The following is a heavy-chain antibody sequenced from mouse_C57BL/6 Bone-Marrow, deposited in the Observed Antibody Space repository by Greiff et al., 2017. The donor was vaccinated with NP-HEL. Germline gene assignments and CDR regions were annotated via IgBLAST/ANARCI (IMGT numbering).Heavy chain of an antibody. D-gene: IGHD2-1*01. J-gene: IGHJ4*01. CDR2: IDPEDGET. CDR3: ARTIYYGNYVTFYYAMDY. Sequence: VQLQQSGAELVKPGASVKLSCTASGFNIKDYYMHWVKQRTEQGLAWIGRIDPEDGETKYAPKFQGKATITADTSSNTAYLQLSSLTSEDTAVYYCARTIYYGNYVTFYYAMDYWGQGTSVTVSS. CDR1: GFNIKDYY. V-gene: IGHV14-2*01.